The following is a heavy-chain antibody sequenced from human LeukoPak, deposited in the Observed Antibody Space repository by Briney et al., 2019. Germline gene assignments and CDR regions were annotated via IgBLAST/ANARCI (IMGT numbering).Heavy chain of an antibody. V-gene: IGHV4-30-4*01. J-gene: IGHJ4*02. Sequence: SQTLSLTCTVSGGSISSGDYYWRWIRQPPGKGLEWIGYIYYSGSTYYNPSLKSRVTISVDTSKNQFSLKLSSVTAADTALYYCARVIDVAAAGYFDSWGQGTQVTVSS. CDR3: ARVIDVAAAGYFDS. CDR2: IYYSGST. CDR1: GGSISSGDYY. D-gene: IGHD6-13*01.